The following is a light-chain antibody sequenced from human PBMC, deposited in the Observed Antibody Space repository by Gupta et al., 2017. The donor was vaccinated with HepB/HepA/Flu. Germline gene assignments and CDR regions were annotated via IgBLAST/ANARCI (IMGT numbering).Light chain of an antibody. CDR1: QSVSSSY. V-gene: IGKV3-20*01. J-gene: IGKJ1*01. CDR2: GAS. Sequence: EIVLTQSPGTLSLSPGERATLSCMASQSVSSSYLAWYRQKPGQAPRPLIYGASSRSTSLPDRFSGRGSGTXFTLTIXMRDPEDFAVYYFQRESNSPRTFGXGTKVEIK. CDR3: QRESNSPRT.